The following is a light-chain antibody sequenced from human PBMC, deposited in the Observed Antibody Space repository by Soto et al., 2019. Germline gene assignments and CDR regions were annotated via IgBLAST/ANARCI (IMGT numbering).Light chain of an antibody. J-gene: IGKJ4*01. Sequence: EIVMTQSPATLSVSPGETATLSCRASQTITTNLAWYQLKPGQAPRLLIYGASTRATGIPARFSGSGSGTEFTLTISSLQSEDFAVYYCQQYNNWPLTFGGGTKVEIK. CDR1: QTITTN. V-gene: IGKV3-15*01. CDR2: GAS. CDR3: QQYNNWPLT.